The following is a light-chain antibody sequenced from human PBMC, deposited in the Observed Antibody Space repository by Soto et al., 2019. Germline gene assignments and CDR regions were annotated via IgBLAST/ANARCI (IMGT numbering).Light chain of an antibody. CDR2: LGS. CDR1: QSLVHRSGQNC. CDR3: MQCLQSPFT. Sequence: DIVMTQSPLSLPVIPGEPASISCRSSQSLVHRSGQNCLDWYLQKPGQSPQLLIYLGSNRASGVPDSFSGSGSGTDFTLKISRVEAEDVGVYSCMQCLQSPFTFGGGTKVEI. J-gene: IGKJ4*01. V-gene: IGKV2-28*01.